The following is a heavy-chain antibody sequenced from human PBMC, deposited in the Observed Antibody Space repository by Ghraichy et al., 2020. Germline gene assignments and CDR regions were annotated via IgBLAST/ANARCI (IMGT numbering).Heavy chain of an antibody. V-gene: IGHV4-4*02. J-gene: IGHJ6*03. CDR1: GGSISSSNW. Sequence: SETLSLTCAVSGGSISSSNWWSWVRQHPGKGLEWIREIYYCGSTTYNPSLQSRVTISVDKSKNQFSLQLSSVTAADTAVYYCAMYYYYMDVGGEGTTLTVSS. CDR3: AMYYYYMDV. CDR2: IYYCGST.